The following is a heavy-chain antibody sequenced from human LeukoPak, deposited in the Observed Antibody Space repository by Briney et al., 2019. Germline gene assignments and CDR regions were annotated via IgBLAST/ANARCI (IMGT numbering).Heavy chain of an antibody. Sequence: ASVKVSCKASGYTFTGYYMHWVRQAPGQGLEWMGWINPNSGGTNYAQKFQGRVTMTRDMSISTAYMELSRLRSDDTAVYYCATRGGYYDFWSGEYGGDAFDIWGQGTMVTVSS. CDR2: INPNSGGT. V-gene: IGHV1-2*02. D-gene: IGHD3-3*01. CDR1: GYTFTGYY. CDR3: ATRGGYYDFWSGEYGGDAFDI. J-gene: IGHJ3*02.